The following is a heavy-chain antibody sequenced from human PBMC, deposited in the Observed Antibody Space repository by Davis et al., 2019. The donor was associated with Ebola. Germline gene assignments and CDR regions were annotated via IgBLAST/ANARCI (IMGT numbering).Heavy chain of an antibody. Sequence: ESLKISCAASGFTFSSYSMNWIRQPPGKGLEWIGEINHSGSTNYNPSLKSRVTISVDTSKNQFSLKLSSVTAADTAVYYCARVAYYYDSSGYHSGGFDYWGQGTLVTVSS. V-gene: IGHV4-34*01. CDR2: INHSGST. J-gene: IGHJ4*02. CDR1: GFTFSSYS. D-gene: IGHD3-22*01. CDR3: ARVAYYYDSSGYHSGGFDY.